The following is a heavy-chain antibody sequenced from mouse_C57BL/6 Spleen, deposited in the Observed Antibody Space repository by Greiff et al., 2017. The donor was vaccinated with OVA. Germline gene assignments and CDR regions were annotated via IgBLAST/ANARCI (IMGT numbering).Heavy chain of an antibody. CDR1: GYTFTSYW. J-gene: IGHJ3*01. Sequence: VQLKQPGAELVKPGASVKLSCKASGYTFTSYWMQWVKQRPGQGLEWIGEIDPSDSYTNYNQKFKGKATLTVDTSSSTAYMQLSSLTSEDSAVYYCARSGDGYYVYWGQGTLVTVSA. CDR3: ARSGDGYYVY. CDR2: IDPSDSYT. D-gene: IGHD2-3*01. V-gene: IGHV1-50*01.